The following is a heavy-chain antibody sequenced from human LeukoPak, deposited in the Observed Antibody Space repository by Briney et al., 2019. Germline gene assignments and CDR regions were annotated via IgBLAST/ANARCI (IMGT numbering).Heavy chain of an antibody. CDR3: VKDGWKAAGYFDL. CDR2: ISGDGDKI. Sequence: GESLTLSCAASGFTFGHYAMHWVRHVPGKGLEWISVISGDGDKIDYAESVKGRFSVSRDNNKNSLYLQMSRLTIEDTALFYCVKDGWKAAGYFDLWGRGTVVTVSS. V-gene: IGHV3-43*02. J-gene: IGHJ2*01. D-gene: IGHD6-13*01. CDR1: GFTFGHYA.